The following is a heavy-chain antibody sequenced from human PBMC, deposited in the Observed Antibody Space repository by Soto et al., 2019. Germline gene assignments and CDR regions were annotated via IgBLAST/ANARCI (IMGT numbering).Heavy chain of an antibody. J-gene: IGHJ4*02. CDR1: EFTFSTYA. V-gene: IGHV3-23*01. CDR2: ISGSGGST. CDR3: AKSYSSNWYDYFDY. D-gene: IGHD6-13*01. Sequence: GGSLRLSCAASEFTFSTYAMSWVRQAPGKGLEWVSAISGSGGSTYYADSVKGRFTISRDTSKNTLYLQMNSLRAEDTALYYCAKSYSSNWYDYFDYWGQGTLVTVSS.